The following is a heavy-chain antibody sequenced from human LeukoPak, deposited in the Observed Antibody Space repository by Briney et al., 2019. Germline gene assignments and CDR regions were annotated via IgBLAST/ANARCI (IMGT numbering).Heavy chain of an antibody. CDR2: ISYSGTT. V-gene: IGHV4-31*03. J-gene: IGHJ1*01. Sequence: SETLSLTCTVSGASISSGGHYWSWIRQPPGKGLEWIGYISYSGTTYYNPSLKSRVTISMDTSKNQFSLNLRSVTAADTAVYYCAAYDSSGYYILADCWGQGTLVTVSS. D-gene: IGHD3-22*01. CDR3: AAYDSSGYYILADC. CDR1: GASISSGGHY.